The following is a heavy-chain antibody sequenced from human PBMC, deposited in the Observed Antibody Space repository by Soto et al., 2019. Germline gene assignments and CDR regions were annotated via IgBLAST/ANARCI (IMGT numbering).Heavy chain of an antibody. CDR3: ASHIVVVVETSAFDI. V-gene: IGHV3-66*04. CDR2: IYSGGST. J-gene: IGHJ3*02. Sequence: EVQLVESGGGLVQPGGSLRLSCAASGFTVSSNYMSWVRQAPGKGLEWVSVIYSGGSTYYADSVKGRFTISRDNSKNTLYLQMNSLRAEDTAVYYCASHIVVVVETSAFDIWGQGTMVTVSS. CDR1: GFTVSSNY. D-gene: IGHD2-2*01.